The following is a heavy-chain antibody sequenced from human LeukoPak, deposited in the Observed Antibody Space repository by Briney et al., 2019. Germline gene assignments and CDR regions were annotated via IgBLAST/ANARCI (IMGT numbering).Heavy chain of an antibody. D-gene: IGHD7-27*01. V-gene: IGHV3-66*03. J-gene: IGHJ4*02. CDR1: GFPVSSNY. CDR3: AKLGDY. CDR2: IYSSGST. Sequence: PGGSLRLSCAASGFPVSSNYMNWVRQAPGKGLEWVSVIYSSGSTSYADSVKGRFTIARDNSKNTLYLQMNSLRAEDTAVYYCAKLGDYWGQGTLVTVSS.